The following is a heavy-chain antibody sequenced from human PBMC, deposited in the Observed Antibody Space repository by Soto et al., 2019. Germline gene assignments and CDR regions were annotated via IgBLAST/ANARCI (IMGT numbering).Heavy chain of an antibody. CDR1: GFTFSSYG. J-gene: IGHJ4*02. CDR3: ASREYGDDMGPY. D-gene: IGHD4-17*01. CDR2: IWYDGSNK. Sequence: QVQLVESGGGVVQPGRSLRLSCAASGFTFSSYGMHWVRQAPGKGLEWVAVIWYDGSNKYYADSVKGRFTISRDNSKNTLYLQTNSLRAEHPALHYCASREYGDDMGPYWGQGTLVTVSS. V-gene: IGHV3-33*01.